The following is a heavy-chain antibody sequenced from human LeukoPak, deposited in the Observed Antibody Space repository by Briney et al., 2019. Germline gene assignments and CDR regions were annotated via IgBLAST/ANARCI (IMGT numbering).Heavy chain of an antibody. V-gene: IGHV4-34*01. CDR1: GGSFSGYY. Sequence: SETLSLTCAVYGGSFSGYYWSWIRQPPGKGLEWIGEINHSGSTYFNPSLKSRVTISVDTSKNQFSLKLSSVTAADTAVYYCARHVRKRGIAVAGTPGWFDPWGQGTLVTVSS. CDR3: ARHVRKRGIAVAGTPGWFDP. CDR2: INHSGST. D-gene: IGHD6-19*01. J-gene: IGHJ5*02.